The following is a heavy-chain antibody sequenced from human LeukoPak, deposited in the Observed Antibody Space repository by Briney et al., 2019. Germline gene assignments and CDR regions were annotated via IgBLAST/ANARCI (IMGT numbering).Heavy chain of an antibody. V-gene: IGHV1-2*02. CDR1: GYTFTGYY. CDR2: INRNSGGT. J-gene: IGHJ3*02. Sequence: ASVKVSCKASGYTFTGYYMHWVRQAPGQGLEWMGWINRNSGGTNYAQKFQGRVTMTRDTSISTAYMELSRLRSDDTAVYYCARSSLGMITFGGVTGDAFDIWGQGTMVTVSS. CDR3: ARSSLGMITFGGVTGDAFDI. D-gene: IGHD3-16*01.